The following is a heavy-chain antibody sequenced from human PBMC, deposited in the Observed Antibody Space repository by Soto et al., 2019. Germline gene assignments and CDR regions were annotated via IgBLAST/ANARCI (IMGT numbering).Heavy chain of an antibody. D-gene: IGHD3-3*01. V-gene: IGHV1-18*01. CDR3: AREVVRDFWSGTMDV. J-gene: IGHJ6*02. CDR1: GYTFTSYG. CDR2: ISAYNGNT. Sequence: GASVKVSCKASGYTFTSYGISWVRQAPGQGLEWMGWISAYNGNTNYAQKLQGRVTMTTDTSTSTAYMELRSLRSDDTAVYYCAREVVRDFWSGTMDVWGQETTVTVSS.